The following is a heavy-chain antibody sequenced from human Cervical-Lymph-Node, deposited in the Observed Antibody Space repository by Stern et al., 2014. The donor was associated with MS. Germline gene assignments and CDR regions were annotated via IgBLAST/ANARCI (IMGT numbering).Heavy chain of an antibody. CDR1: GFTFSSYS. CDR2: ISSSSSTI. CDR3: ARDIGSHYYDSSGYYDY. D-gene: IGHD3-22*01. J-gene: IGHJ4*02. Sequence: EVQLVESGGGLVQPGGSLRLSCAASGFTFSSYSMNWVRQAPGKGLEWVSYISSSSSTIYYADSVKGRFTISRDNAKNSLYLQMNSLRAEDTAVYYCARDIGSHYYDSSGYYDYWGQGTLVTVSS. V-gene: IGHV3-48*01.